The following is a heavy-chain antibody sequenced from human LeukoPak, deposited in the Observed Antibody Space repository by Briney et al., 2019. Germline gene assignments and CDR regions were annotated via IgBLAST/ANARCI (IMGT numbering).Heavy chain of an antibody. CDR3: ARDRGGYQLPNFDY. J-gene: IGHJ4*02. Sequence: GGSLRLSCAASGFTFSSYAMSWVRQAPGKGLEWVSAISGSGGSTYYADSVKGRFTISRDNAKNSLYLQMNSLRAEDTAVYYCARDRGGYQLPNFDYWGQGTLVTVSS. D-gene: IGHD2-2*01. V-gene: IGHV3-23*01. CDR2: ISGSGGST. CDR1: GFTFSSYA.